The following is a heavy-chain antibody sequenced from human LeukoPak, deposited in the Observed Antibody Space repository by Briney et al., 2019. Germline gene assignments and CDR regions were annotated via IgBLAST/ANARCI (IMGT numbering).Heavy chain of an antibody. Sequence: GGSLRLSCAASGFTFSSYAMSWVRQAPGKGLEWVSAISGSGGSTYYADSVKGRFTISRDNSKNTLYLQMNSLRAEDTAVYYCAKVNVAGYSSDWPYFDYWGQGTLVTVSS. D-gene: IGHD6-19*01. CDR2: ISGSGGST. CDR1: GFTFSSYA. J-gene: IGHJ4*02. CDR3: AKVNVAGYSSDWPYFDY. V-gene: IGHV3-23*01.